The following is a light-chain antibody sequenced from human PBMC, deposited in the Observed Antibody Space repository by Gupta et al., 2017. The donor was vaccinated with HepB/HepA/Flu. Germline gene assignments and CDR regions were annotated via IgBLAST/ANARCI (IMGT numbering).Light chain of an antibody. CDR3: QQYKNGPPEGYT. Sequence: EIVMTQSPATLSVSPGERATLSCRASQSVSSNLAWYQQKPGQAPRLLIYGASTRATGIPARFSGSGSGTEFTLTISSLQSEDFAVYYCQQYKNGPPEGYTFGQGTKLEIK. J-gene: IGKJ2*01. CDR1: QSVSSN. CDR2: GAS. V-gene: IGKV3-15*01.